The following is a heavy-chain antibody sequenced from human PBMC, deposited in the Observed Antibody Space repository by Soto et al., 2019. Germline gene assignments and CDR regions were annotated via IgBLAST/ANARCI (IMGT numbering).Heavy chain of an antibody. V-gene: IGHV3-7*01. J-gene: IGHJ4*02. CDR1: GFTFDSYW. Sequence: GGSLRLSCVASGFTFDSYWMYWVRQAPGKGLEWVASINEDRREYYLADSLKGRFTISRDNAKNSLYLQMNSLRAEDTAVYYCARDRGYNAFDYWGQGDLVTVSS. D-gene: IGHD3-22*01. CDR2: INEDRREY. CDR3: ARDRGYNAFDY.